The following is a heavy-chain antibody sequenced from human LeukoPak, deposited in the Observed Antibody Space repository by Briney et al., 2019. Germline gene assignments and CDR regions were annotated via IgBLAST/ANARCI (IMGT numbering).Heavy chain of an antibody. CDR3: ARQDYYSSGSYIFDY. J-gene: IGHJ4*02. CDR1: GGSISSYY. V-gene: IGHV4-59*08. CDR2: IYYSGST. Sequence: SETLSLTCTVSGGSISSYYWSWIRQPPGKGLEWIGYIYYSGSTNYNPSLKSRVTISVDTSKNQFSLKLSSVTAADTAVYYCARQDYYSSGSYIFDYWGQGTLVTVSS. D-gene: IGHD3-10*01.